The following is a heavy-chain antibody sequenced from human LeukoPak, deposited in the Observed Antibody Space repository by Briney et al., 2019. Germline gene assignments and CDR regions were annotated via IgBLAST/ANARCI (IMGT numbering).Heavy chain of an antibody. V-gene: IGHV1-69*04. J-gene: IGHJ6*01. CDR2: IIPILGIA. CDR1: GGTFSSYA. CDR3: ATDVGTTDIPYYGMDV. D-gene: IGHD1-7*01. Sequence: SVKVSCKASGGTFSSYAISWVRQAPGQGLEWMGRIIPILGIANYAQKFQGRVTITADKSTSTAYMELSSLRSEDTAVYYCATDVGTTDIPYYGMDVWGQGTTVTVSS.